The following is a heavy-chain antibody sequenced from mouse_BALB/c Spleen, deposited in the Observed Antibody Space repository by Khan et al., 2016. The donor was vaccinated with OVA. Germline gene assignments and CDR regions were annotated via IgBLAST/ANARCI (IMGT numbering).Heavy chain of an antibody. Sequence: QVQLKQSGAELARPGASVKMSCKASGYAFTSYTIHWIKKRPGQGLEWIGYINPSNGYTNYNQKFKDKATLTTDKSSNTAYLQLSSLTSDDSAIYNCVGDGAYHRNDGWFAYWGQGTLSLSLQ. V-gene: IGHV1-4*01. CDR1: GYAFTSYT. D-gene: IGHD2-14*01. J-gene: IGHJ3*01. CDR2: INPSNGYT. CDR3: VGDGAYHRNDGWFAY.